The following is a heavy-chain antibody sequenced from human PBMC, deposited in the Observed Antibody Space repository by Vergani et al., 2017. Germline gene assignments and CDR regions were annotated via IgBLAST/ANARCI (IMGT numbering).Heavy chain of an antibody. CDR3: ARHSTVEWLVKLGWIDP. J-gene: IGHJ5*02. Sequence: QLQLQESGPGLVKPSATLSLTCSVSGASIRSSNYYWGWIRQPPGKGLEWIASIYYSGRTYYNPSLKRRVPISVETSKNQFSLKLSSVTAADAAVYFCARHSTVEWLVKLGWIDPWGQGILVTVSS. CDR1: GASIRSSNYY. V-gene: IGHV4-39*01. CDR2: IYYSGRT. D-gene: IGHD6-19*01.